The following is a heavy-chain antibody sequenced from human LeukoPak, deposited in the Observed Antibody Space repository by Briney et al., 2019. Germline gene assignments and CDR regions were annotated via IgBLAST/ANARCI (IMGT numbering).Heavy chain of an antibody. V-gene: IGHV4-34*01. Sequence: SETLSLTCAVYGGSFSGYYWSWIRQPPGKGLEWIGEVNHSGSTNYNPSLKGRVTISVDTSKNQFSLKLNSLTSADTAVYYCARPPYCSDTSCYRAFDIWGQGTMVTVSS. J-gene: IGHJ3*02. CDR3: ARPPYCSDTSCYRAFDI. D-gene: IGHD2-2*01. CDR1: GGSFSGYY. CDR2: VNHSGST.